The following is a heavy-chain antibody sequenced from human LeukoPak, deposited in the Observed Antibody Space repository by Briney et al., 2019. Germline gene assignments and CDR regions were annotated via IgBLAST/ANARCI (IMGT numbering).Heavy chain of an antibody. D-gene: IGHD7-27*01. CDR2: ISGSGGST. CDR3: AKDQTGDSAFDI. CDR1: RFTFSSYA. J-gene: IGHJ3*02. V-gene: IGHV3-23*01. Sequence: PGGSLRLSCAASRFTFSSYAMSWVRQAPGKGLEWVSAISGSGGSTYYADSVKGRFTISRDNSKNTLYLQMNSLRAEDTAVYYCAKDQTGDSAFDIWGQGTMVTVSS.